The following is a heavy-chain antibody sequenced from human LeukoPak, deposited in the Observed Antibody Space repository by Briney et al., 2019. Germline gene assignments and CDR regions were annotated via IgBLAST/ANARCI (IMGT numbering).Heavy chain of an antibody. V-gene: IGHV3-30-3*01. J-gene: IGHJ6*02. Sequence: GGSLRLSCAASGFTFSSYAMHWVRQAPGKGLEWVAVISYDGSNKYYADSVKGRFTISRDNSKNTLYLQMNSLRAEDTAVYYCARQSFYGSGSYHNHPYYYYGMDVWGQGTTVTVSS. D-gene: IGHD3-10*01. CDR3: ARQSFYGSGSYHNHPYYYYGMDV. CDR2: ISYDGSNK. CDR1: GFTFSSYA.